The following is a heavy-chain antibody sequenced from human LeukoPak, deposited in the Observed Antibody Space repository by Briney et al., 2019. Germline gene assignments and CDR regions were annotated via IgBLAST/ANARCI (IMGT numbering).Heavy chain of an antibody. CDR2: ISYDGSNK. D-gene: IGHD2-2*01. V-gene: IGHV3-30-3*01. CDR1: GFTFSSYA. CDR3: ARGRIVVVVDYYYGMDV. Sequence: GRSLRLSCAASGFTFSSYAMHWVRQAPGKGLEWVAVISYDGSNKYYADSVKGRFTISRDNSKNTLYLQMNSLRAEDTAVYYCARGRIVVVVDYYYGMDVWGQGTTVTVSS. J-gene: IGHJ6*02.